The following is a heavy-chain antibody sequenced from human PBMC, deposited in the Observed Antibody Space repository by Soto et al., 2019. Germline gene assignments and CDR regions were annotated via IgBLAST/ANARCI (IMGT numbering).Heavy chain of an antibody. J-gene: IGHJ4*02. Sequence: GGSLRLSCAASGFTFSNYAMAWVRQAPGKGLEWVSVVSARGDSTNYADSVKGRFSISRDNSRNSLYLQMNSLRAEDTAVYYCAKRTLTAPFPFDYWGPGTLVTVSS. V-gene: IGHV3-23*01. CDR1: GFTFSNYA. CDR2: VSARGDST. CDR3: AKRTLTAPFPFDY.